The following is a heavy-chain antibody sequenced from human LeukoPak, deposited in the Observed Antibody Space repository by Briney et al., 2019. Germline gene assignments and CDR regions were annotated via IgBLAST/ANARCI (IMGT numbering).Heavy chain of an antibody. J-gene: IGHJ6*02. Sequence: HPGGSLRLSCAASGFTFSSYWMSWVRQAPGKGLEWVANIKQDGSEKYYVDSVKGRFTISRDSSKNTLYLQMNSLRAEDTAVYYCARELTMVRGVIITDYYYGMDVWGQGTTVTVSS. CDR1: GFTFSSYW. V-gene: IGHV3-7*01. CDR2: IKQDGSEK. CDR3: ARELTMVRGVIITDYYYGMDV. D-gene: IGHD3-10*01.